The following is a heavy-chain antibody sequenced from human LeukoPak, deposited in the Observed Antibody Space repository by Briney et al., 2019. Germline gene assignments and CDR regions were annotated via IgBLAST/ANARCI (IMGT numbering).Heavy chain of an antibody. Sequence: GGSLRLSCAASGFIVSENYMSWVRQAPGKGLEWVSTVYSGGLTFYADPVKGRFTISRDNSKNTLYLQMSSLRAEDTAVYYCVRDRWPGLGDFWGQGTTVTVFS. J-gene: IGHJ6*02. CDR3: VRDRWPGLGDF. V-gene: IGHV3-66*01. CDR1: GFIVSENY. D-gene: IGHD6-19*01. CDR2: VYSGGLT.